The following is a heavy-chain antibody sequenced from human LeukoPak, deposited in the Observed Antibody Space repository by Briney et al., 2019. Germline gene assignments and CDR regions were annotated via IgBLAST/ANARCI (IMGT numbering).Heavy chain of an antibody. CDR3: ARLPADSYDRSGYIDY. J-gene: IGHJ4*02. V-gene: IGHV4-39*01. CDR2: IYYSGST. Sequence: SETLSLTCTVSGGSISSSSYYWGWIRQPPGKGLEWIGSIYYSGSTYYNPSLKSRVTISVDTSKNQFSLKLSSVTAADTAVYYCARLPADSYDRSGYIDYWGQGTLVTVSS. D-gene: IGHD3-22*01. CDR1: GGSISSSSYY.